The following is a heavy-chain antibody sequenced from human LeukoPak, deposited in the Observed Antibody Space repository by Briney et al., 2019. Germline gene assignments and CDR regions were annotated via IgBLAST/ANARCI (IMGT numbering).Heavy chain of an antibody. CDR2: IYYSGST. CDR1: GGSISSGGYY. D-gene: IGHD2-2*01. J-gene: IGHJ4*02. CDR3: ARDTEYCSSTSCYASFDY. Sequence: SQTLSLTCTVSGGSISSGGYYWSWIRQHPGKGREWIGYIYYSGSTYYNPSLKSRVTISVDTSKNQFSLKLSSVTAADTAVYYCARDTEYCSSTSCYASFDYWGQGTLVTVSS. V-gene: IGHV4-31*03.